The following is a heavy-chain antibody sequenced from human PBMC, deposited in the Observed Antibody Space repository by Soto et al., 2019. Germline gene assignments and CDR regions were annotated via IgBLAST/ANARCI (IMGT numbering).Heavy chain of an antibody. CDR1: GLTFSNYD. CDR3: AKEVTTFSPFFGT. D-gene: IGHD4-17*01. J-gene: IGHJ5*02. Sequence: EVQLLESGGGLVQPGGSLRLSCAASGLTFSNYDMSWVRQAPGKGLEWVSTISGSGDSTYYVDSVKGRFTISRDNSKYTLYLQMNSLRAEDTAVYYCAKEVTTFSPFFGTWGQGTLVTVSS. V-gene: IGHV3-23*01. CDR2: ISGSGDST.